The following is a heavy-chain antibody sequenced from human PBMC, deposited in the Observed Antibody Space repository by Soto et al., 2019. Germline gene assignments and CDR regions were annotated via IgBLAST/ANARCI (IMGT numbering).Heavy chain of an antibody. D-gene: IGHD3-3*01. CDR3: ARGRYDFWSGYNWFDP. CDR1: VGSFSGYY. CDR2: INHSGST. J-gene: IGHJ5*02. Sequence: SETLSLTCAVYVGSFSGYYWSWIRQPPGKGLEWIGEINHSGSTNYNPSLKSRVTISVDTSKNQFSLKLSSVTAADTAVYYCARGRYDFWSGYNWFDPWGQGTLVTVSS. V-gene: IGHV4-34*01.